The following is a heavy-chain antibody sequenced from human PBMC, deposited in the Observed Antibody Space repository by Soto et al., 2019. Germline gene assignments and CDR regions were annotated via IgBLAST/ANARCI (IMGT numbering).Heavy chain of an antibody. Sequence: ASGTLSLTCAVFGGSFSGYYWSWIRQPPGKGREGIGEINHSGITNYNPSLKSRVTISVDTSKNQFSLNLTSMTAADTAVYYCARGSVDYNFWSGYYSRFYYFDFWGQGTLVTVSS. CDR1: GGSFSGYY. J-gene: IGHJ4*02. V-gene: IGHV4-34*01. CDR3: ARGSVDYNFWSGYYSRFYYFDF. D-gene: IGHD3-3*01. CDR2: INHSGIT.